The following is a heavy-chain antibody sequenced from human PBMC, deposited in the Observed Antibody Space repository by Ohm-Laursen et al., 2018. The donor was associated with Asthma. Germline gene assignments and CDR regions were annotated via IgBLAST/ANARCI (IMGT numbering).Heavy chain of an antibody. CDR3: ARTGVKSGLRYYGLDV. J-gene: IGHJ6*02. Sequence: SLRLSCSPSGLTFRPFGMTWVRQALGKGLEWLASFFRTTYLYYGDSVKGRFTISRDDAKNSLYLEVNSLRDEDTAVYYCARTGVKSGLRYYGLDVWGLGTTVSVSS. V-gene: IGHV3-21*01. CDR2: FFRTTYL. CDR1: GLTFRPFG. D-gene: IGHD2-15*01.